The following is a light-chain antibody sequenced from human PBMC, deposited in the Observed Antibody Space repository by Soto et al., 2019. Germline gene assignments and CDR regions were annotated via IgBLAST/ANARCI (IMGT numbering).Light chain of an antibody. CDR1: QSVRDN. Sequence: EVVMTQSPATMSVSPGERVTLSCRASQSVRDNLAWYQQKPGQPPRLLIYGASTRAPGLPARFSGSGSGTDFSLTNSSLQSEDFAFYYCQQYNTWPLTFGPGTKVD. J-gene: IGKJ3*01. V-gene: IGKV3-15*01. CDR3: QQYNTWPLT. CDR2: GAS.